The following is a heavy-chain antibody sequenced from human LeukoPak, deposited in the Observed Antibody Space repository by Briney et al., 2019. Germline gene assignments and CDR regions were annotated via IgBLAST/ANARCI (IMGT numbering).Heavy chain of an antibody. D-gene: IGHD5-18*01. J-gene: IGHJ4*02. CDR2: ISSSSSYI. CDR1: GFTFSSYS. Sequence: PGGSLRLSCAASGFTFSSYSMNWVRQAPGKGLEWVSSISSSSSYIYYADSVKGRFTISRDNAKNSLYLQMNSLRAEDTAVYYCARAFDTAMVSMGYWGQGTLVTVSS. CDR3: ARAFDTAMVSMGY. V-gene: IGHV3-21*01.